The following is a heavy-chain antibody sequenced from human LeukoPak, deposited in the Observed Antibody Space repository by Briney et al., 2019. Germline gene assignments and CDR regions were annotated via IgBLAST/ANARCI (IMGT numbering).Heavy chain of an antibody. J-gene: IGHJ4*02. CDR3: ARGELNFDWFQYTLLGY. CDR1: GYTFTSYA. Sequence: EASVKVSCKASGYTFTSYAMNWVRQAPGQGLEWMGWINTNTGNPTYAQGFTGRFVFSLDTSVSTAYLQISSLKAEDTAVYYCARGELNFDWFQYTLLGYWGQGTLVTVSS. CDR2: INTNTGNP. D-gene: IGHD3-9*01. V-gene: IGHV7-4-1*02.